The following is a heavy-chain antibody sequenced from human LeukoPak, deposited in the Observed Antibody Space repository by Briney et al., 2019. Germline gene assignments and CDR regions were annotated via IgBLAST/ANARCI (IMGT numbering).Heavy chain of an antibody. CDR1: GFTFSSYE. V-gene: IGHV3-48*03. CDR3: ARLGVVNFDY. CDR2: ISTSGSTI. Sequence: SGGSLRLSCAASGFTFSSYEMNWVRQAPGKGLEWVSYISTSGSTIYYADSVKGRFTISRDNAKNSLYLQTNSLRAEDTAVYYCARLGVVNFDYWGQGTLVTVSS. J-gene: IGHJ4*02. D-gene: IGHD3-16*01.